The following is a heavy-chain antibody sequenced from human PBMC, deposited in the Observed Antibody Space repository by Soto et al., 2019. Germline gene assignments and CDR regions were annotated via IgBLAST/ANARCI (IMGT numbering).Heavy chain of an antibody. J-gene: IGHJ2*01. Sequence: EVQLVESGGDLVQPGGSLRLSCAAFGFTFSTYYMTWFRQAPGKGLEWVANIRQDGNEIYSVDSVKGRFTISRDNAKNSLYLQMNSLRAEDTAVYYGARVGGAWYSDLWGRGTLVTVSS. CDR1: GFTFSTYY. CDR3: ARVGGAWYSDL. D-gene: IGHD3-10*01. CDR2: IRQDGNEI. V-gene: IGHV3-7*01.